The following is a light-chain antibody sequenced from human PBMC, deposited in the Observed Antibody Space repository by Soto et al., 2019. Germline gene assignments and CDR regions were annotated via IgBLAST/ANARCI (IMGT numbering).Light chain of an antibody. CDR2: RTS. Sequence: EIVLTQSPGTLSLSPGERATLSCRASQSFSILLSWYQQKPGQAPRLLIYRTSTRATGIPDRFSGSGSGTDFTLTISRLEPEDFAVYYCQQFGSSVTFGQGTKVDIK. CDR1: QSFSIL. J-gene: IGKJ1*01. V-gene: IGKV3-20*01. CDR3: QQFGSSVT.